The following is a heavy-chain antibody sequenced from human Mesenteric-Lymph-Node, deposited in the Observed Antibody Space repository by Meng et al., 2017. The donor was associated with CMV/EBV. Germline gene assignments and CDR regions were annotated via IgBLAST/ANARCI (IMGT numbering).Heavy chain of an antibody. J-gene: IGHJ5*02. V-gene: IGHV5-51*01. D-gene: IGHD3-22*01. CDR1: GYSFTSYW. Sequence: GGSLRLSCKGSGYSFTSYWIGWVRQMPGKGLEWMGIIYPGDSDTRYSPSFQGQVTISADKSISTAYLQWSSLKASDTAMYYCARRDYYDSSGYYHGFDPWGQGTLVTVSS. CDR3: ARRDYYDSSGYYHGFDP. CDR2: IYPGDSDT.